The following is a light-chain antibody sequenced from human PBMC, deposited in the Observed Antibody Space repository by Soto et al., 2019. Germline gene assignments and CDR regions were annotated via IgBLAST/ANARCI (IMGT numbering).Light chain of an antibody. CDR3: QQRNNWPIT. V-gene: IGKV3-11*01. CDR2: DAS. CDR1: QSVSSY. Sequence: EIVMTQSPATLSVSPGERATLSCRASQSVSSYLAWYQQKPGQAPRLLIYDASKRATGIPARFSGSGSGTDFTLTISSLEPGDIAVYYCQQRNNWPITFGQGTRLEIK. J-gene: IGKJ5*01.